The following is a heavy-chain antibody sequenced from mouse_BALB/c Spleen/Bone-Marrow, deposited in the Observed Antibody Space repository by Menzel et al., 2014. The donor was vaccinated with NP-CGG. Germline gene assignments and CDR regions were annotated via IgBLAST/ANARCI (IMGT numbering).Heavy chain of an antibody. CDR3: TRWYYGNYFDY. CDR2: INPSNGGT. CDR1: GYTFTSYY. J-gene: IGHJ2*01. D-gene: IGHD2-1*01. V-gene: IGHV1S81*02. Sequence: VQLVESGAELVKPGASVKLSCKASGYTFTSYYMYWVKQRPGQGLEWIGEINPSNGGTNFNEKFKSKATLTVDKSSSTAYMQLSSLTSEDSAVYYCTRWYYGNYFDYWIQGTTLTVSS.